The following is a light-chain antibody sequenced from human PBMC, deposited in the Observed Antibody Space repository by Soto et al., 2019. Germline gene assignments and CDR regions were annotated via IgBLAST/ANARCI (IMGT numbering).Light chain of an antibody. CDR2: DVS. J-gene: IGLJ1*01. CDR3: SSYTSSSTLDV. V-gene: IGLV2-14*03. CDR1: SSDVGGYNY. Sequence: QSVLTQPASVSGSPGQSITISCTGTSSDVGGYNYVSWYQQHPGKAPKLMIYDVSNRPSGVSNRFSGSKSGNTASLTISGLQAEDEGDYYCSSYTSSSTLDVFGTGTK.